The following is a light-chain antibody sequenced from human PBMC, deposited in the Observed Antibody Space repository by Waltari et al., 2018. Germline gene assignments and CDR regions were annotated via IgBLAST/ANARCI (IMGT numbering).Light chain of an antibody. V-gene: IGKV4-1*01. CDR2: WAS. J-gene: IGKJ2*01. CDR3: QQYYSSPHT. Sequence: DIVMTQSPDSLAVSLGERATINCKSSQSVLYSSDNKNYLAWYQQKPGHPPKRLIYWASTRESGFPDRFSGSGSGTDFTLTISSLHAEDVAVFYCQQYYSSPHTFGQGTKLEIK. CDR1: QSVLYSSDNKNY.